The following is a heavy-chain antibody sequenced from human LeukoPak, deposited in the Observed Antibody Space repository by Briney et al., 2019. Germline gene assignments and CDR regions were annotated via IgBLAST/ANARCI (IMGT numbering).Heavy chain of an antibody. CDR2: IYYTGDA. CDR1: GGSIGTHIFY. CDR3: GKVVGNSNS. J-gene: IGHJ4*02. Sequence: SETLSLTCSVSGGSIGTHIFYWNWIRQRPGEGLEWIGNIYYTGDAFYNPSLKSRVSISLDTSQHQFSLTMTSVTAADTAMYYCGKVVGNSNSWGQGILVTVSS. D-gene: IGHD4-23*01. V-gene: IGHV4-31*03.